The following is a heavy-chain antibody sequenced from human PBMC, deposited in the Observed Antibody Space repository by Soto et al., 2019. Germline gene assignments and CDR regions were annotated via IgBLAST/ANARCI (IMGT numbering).Heavy chain of an antibody. Sequence: GESLKISCKGSGYGFTSYWIGWVRQMPGKGLEWMGIIYAGDTETRYRPSFQGLVTISADKSISTAYLQWSSLEASDTAMYYCARHRRDYPFDIWGQGTMVTVSS. CDR3: ARHRRDYPFDI. V-gene: IGHV5-51*01. CDR1: GYGFTSYW. D-gene: IGHD3-10*01. CDR2: IYAGDTET. J-gene: IGHJ3*02.